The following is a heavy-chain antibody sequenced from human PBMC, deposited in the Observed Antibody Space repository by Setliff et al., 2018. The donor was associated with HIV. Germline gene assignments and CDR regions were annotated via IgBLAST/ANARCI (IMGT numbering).Heavy chain of an antibody. D-gene: IGHD3-10*01. Sequence: SETLSLTCTVSGDFFSSDYYWGWIRQPPGKGLEWIGAMFHSGSSYLNPSLRSRVPISLDTSKNHVSLRLRSVTAADTAVYYCARDFQPQVRGSFWGQGALVTVSS. CDR3: ARDFQPQVRGSF. J-gene: IGHJ4*02. CDR1: GDFFSSDYY. V-gene: IGHV4-38-2*02. CDR2: MFHSGSS.